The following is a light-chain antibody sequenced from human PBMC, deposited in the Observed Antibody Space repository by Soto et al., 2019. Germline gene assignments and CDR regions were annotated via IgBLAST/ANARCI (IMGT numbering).Light chain of an antibody. CDR1: ESVSSS. V-gene: IGKV3-15*01. CDR3: QHYHNWPPWT. J-gene: IGKJ1*01. CDR2: RAS. Sequence: EIVMTQSPATLSVSPGERATLSFRASESVSSSLAWYQQKPGQAPRLLIYRASTRATGIPARFSGSGSGTDFTLTITSLQSEDFAVYYCQHYHNWPPWTFGQGTKVEI.